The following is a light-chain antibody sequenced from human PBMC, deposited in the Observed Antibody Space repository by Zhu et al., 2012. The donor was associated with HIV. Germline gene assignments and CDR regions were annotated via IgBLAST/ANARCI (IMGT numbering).Light chain of an antibody. CDR1: QNIGRD. V-gene: IGKV3-11*01. Sequence: EIVLTQSPATLSSSPGGRATLSCRASQNIGRDLAWYQQRGGHSPRLLITDASTRASGSATKFFLTIDRLQPEDFASYYCQQRHDWPRTFGQGTKLDI. CDR3: QQRHDWPRT. J-gene: IGKJ2*01. CDR2: DAS.